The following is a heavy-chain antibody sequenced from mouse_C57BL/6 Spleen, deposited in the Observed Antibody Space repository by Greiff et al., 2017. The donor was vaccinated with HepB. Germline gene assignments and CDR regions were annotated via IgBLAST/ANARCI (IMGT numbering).Heavy chain of an antibody. J-gene: IGHJ2*01. CDR3: ARGHYGYDRFDY. CDR1: GYTFTSYW. CDR2: IDPSDSET. V-gene: IGHV1-52*01. D-gene: IGHD2-2*01. Sequence: QVQLQQPGAELVRPGSSVKLSCKASGYTFTSYWMHWVKQRPIQGLEWIGNIDPSDSETHYNQKFKDKATLTVDKSSSTAYMQLSSLTSEDSAVYYCARGHYGYDRFDYWGQGTTLTVSS.